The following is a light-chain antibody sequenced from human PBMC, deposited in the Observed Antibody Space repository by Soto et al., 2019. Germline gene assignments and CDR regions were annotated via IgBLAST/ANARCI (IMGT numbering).Light chain of an antibody. Sequence: QLVLTQPPSASGTPGQRVTISCSGSNFNIGSHTVNWYQQLPGTAPKLLMHNNNQRPSGVPDRFSGSKSGTSASLAISGLQSEDEADYCCSVWDDSLKGWVFGGGTQLTVL. CDR3: SVWDDSLKGWV. J-gene: IGLJ3*02. CDR2: NNN. V-gene: IGLV1-44*01. CDR1: NFNIGSHT.